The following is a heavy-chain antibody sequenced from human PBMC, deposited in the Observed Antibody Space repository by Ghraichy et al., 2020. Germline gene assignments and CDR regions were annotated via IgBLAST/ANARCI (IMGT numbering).Heavy chain of an antibody. CDR3: ARHQSGGWLVGWGY. Sequence: GDSLNISCKGSGYSFTTYWIAWVRQMPGKGLEWMWIIYPGDSDARYSPSFQGQVTISADKSISTAYLQWSSLKASDTAIYYCARHQSGGWLVGWGYWGQGTLVTVSS. J-gene: IGHJ4*02. CDR1: GYSFTTYW. D-gene: IGHD6-19*01. CDR2: IYPGDSDA. V-gene: IGHV5-51*01.